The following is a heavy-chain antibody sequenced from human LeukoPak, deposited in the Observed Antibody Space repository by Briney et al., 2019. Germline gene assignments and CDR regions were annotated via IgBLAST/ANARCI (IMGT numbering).Heavy chain of an antibody. CDR3: ARTYDAAPLGCFDI. D-gene: IGHD2-15*01. J-gene: IGHJ3*02. V-gene: IGHV3-53*01. CDR2: IYSGGTT. CDR1: GLTVSSNY. Sequence: PGGTLRLSCVASGLTVSSNYMSWVRQAPGKGLEWVSVIYSGGTTYYADSVKGRFTISRDNSKNTVYLQMNSLRAEDTAVYYCARTYDAAPLGCFDIWGQGTMVTVSS.